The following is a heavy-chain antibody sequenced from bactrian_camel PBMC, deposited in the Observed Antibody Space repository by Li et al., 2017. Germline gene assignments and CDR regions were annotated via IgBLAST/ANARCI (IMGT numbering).Heavy chain of an antibody. V-gene: IGHV3S53*01. J-gene: IGHJ4*01. CDR1: YNVGC. D-gene: IGHD6*01. Sequence: HVQLVESGGGSVQAGGSLRLSCVATYNVGCMGWFRQAPGEEREVVARIDSDGTTTYADSVKGRFTISKESAGNSLILRMDNLMPEDTAIYYCAARRARCPATHCYGSTCGFGDWGQGTQVTVS. CDR3: AARRARCPATHCYGSTCGFGD. CDR2: IDSDGTT.